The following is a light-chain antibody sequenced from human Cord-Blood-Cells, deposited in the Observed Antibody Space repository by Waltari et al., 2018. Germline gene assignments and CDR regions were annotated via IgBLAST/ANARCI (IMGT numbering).Light chain of an antibody. CDR1: SSDVGGYNL. V-gene: IGLV2-23*01. Sequence: QSALTQPASVLGSPGQPITISCTGTSSDVGGYNLISWYQQHQGKAPKLMIYEGSKRPSGVSNRFSGSKSGNTASLTISGLQAEDEADYYCCSYAGSSTYVVFGGGTKLTVL. CDR2: EGS. J-gene: IGLJ2*01. CDR3: CSYAGSSTYVV.